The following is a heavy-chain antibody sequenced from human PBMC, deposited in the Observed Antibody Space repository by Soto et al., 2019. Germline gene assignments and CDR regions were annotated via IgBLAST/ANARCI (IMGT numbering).Heavy chain of an antibody. Sequence: GGSLRLSCAASGFTFSSYAMSWVRQAPGKGLEWVSAISGGGDSTHYADSVKGRFTISRDNSKNTLYLQMSSLRAGDTALYYCAKDKAVYPYNFDYWGQGTLVTVSS. CDR3: AKDKAVYPYNFDY. D-gene: IGHD6-19*01. CDR1: GFTFSSYA. V-gene: IGHV3-23*01. J-gene: IGHJ4*02. CDR2: ISGGGDST.